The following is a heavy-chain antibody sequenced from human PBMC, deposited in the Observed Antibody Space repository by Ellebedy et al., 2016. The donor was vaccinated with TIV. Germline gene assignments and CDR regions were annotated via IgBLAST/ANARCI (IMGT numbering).Heavy chain of an antibody. CDR1: GSTFTKYG. J-gene: IGHJ5*02. D-gene: IGHD5/OR15-5a*01. V-gene: IGHV1-18*04. Sequence: ASVKVSCKASGSTFTKYGFSWVRPPPGQGLDWLVWIRGYNGDTNYAQKFQGRVTMTTDTSTSTVYMELRSLSFDDTAVYYCTRGFYEKFDPWGQGTLVTVS. CDR2: IRGYNGDT. CDR3: TRGFYEKFDP.